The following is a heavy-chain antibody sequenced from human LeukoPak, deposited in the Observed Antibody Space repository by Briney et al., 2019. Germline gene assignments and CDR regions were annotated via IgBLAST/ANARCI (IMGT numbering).Heavy chain of an antibody. D-gene: IGHD2-2*01. Sequence: GGSLRLSCAAPGFTFSSYAMHWVRQAPGKGLEWVAVISYDGSNKYYADSVKGRFTISRDNSKNTLYLQMNSLRAEDTAVYYCAARAMSGAFDIWGQGTMVTVSS. V-gene: IGHV3-30-3*01. J-gene: IGHJ3*02. CDR2: ISYDGSNK. CDR1: GFTFSSYA. CDR3: AARAMSGAFDI.